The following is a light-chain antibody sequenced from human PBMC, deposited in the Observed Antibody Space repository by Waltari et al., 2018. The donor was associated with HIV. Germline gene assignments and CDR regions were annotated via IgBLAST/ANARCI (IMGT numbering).Light chain of an antibody. CDR2: GAN. CDR1: SLRSFF. Sequence: SSELTQDPVLSVALGQTLKITCQGNSLRSFFPNWFQQAPGQAPILVVYGANRRPSGIPDRFSASNSGNTSSLIISDSQAVDEADYYCHSRDTDGDHYVFGGGTRVIV. CDR3: HSRDTDGDHYV. J-gene: IGLJ1*01. V-gene: IGLV3-19*01.